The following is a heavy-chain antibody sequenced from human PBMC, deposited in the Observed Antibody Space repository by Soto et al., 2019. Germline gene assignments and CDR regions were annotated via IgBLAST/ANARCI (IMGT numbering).Heavy chain of an antibody. CDR3: AAIRWGYSSSWYGHYYYGMDV. CDR1: CGSISGIC. V-gene: IGHV4-39*01. J-gene: IGHJ6*02. CDR2: IYHSGST. D-gene: IGHD6-13*01. Sequence: SETLSLTCAVSCGSISGICWSWVRQPPGKGLEWIGSIYHSGSTYYNPSLKSRVTISVDTSKNQFSLKLSSVTAADTAVYYCAAIRWGYSSSWYGHYYYGMDVWGQGTTVTVSS.